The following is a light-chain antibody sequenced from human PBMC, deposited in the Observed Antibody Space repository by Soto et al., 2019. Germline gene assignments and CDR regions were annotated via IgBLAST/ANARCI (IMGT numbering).Light chain of an antibody. CDR3: QQYSRSPWT. CDR1: ESVTSSY. J-gene: IGKJ1*01. V-gene: IGKV3-20*01. Sequence: EIVLTQSPGTLSLSPGERATLSCRASESVTSSYLAWYQHKPGQAPSLLIYGASSRATGIPDRFSGSRSGTDFTLTIIRLEPEDFAVYYCQQYSRSPWTFGQGTKVEIK. CDR2: GAS.